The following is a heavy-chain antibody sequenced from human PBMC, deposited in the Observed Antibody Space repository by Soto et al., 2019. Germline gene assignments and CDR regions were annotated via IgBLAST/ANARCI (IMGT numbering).Heavy chain of an antibody. J-gene: IGHJ5*02. CDR3: ARVSATGTRWFDP. D-gene: IGHD6-13*01. Sequence: SETLSLTCTVSGGSISSGAYYWGWIRQHPGKGLEWIGYISHRGTAYYTPSLKSRVSLSVDPSESQFSLNVTSLTAAETAVYYCARVSATGTRWFDPWGPGTLVPVSS. CDR1: GGSISSGAYY. V-gene: IGHV4-31*03. CDR2: ISHRGTA.